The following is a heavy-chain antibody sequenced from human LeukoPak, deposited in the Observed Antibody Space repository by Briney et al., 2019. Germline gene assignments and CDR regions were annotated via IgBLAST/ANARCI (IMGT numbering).Heavy chain of an antibody. J-gene: IGHJ4*02. CDR3: ARVPCSSTSCYGRPYDY. V-gene: IGHV1-18*01. CDR2: ISAYNGNT. Sequence: ASVKVSCKASGYTFTSYGISWVRQAPGQGLEWMGWISAYNGNTHYAQKLQGRVTMTTDTSTSTAYMELRSLRSDDTAVYYCARVPCSSTSCYGRPYDYWGQGTLVTVSS. D-gene: IGHD2-2*01. CDR1: GYTFTSYG.